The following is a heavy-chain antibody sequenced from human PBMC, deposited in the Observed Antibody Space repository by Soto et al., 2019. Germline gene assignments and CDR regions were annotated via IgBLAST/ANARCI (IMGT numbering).Heavy chain of an antibody. Sequence: SETLSLTCTVSGGSISSYYWSWIRQPPGKGLEWIGYIYYSGSTNYNPSLKSRVTISVDTSKNQFSLKLSSVTAADTAVYYCARGRYYYGSGSPSPGAFDIWGQGTMVTVSS. CDR3: ARGRYYYGSGSPSPGAFDI. D-gene: IGHD3-10*01. V-gene: IGHV4-59*01. J-gene: IGHJ3*02. CDR1: GGSISSYY. CDR2: IYYSGST.